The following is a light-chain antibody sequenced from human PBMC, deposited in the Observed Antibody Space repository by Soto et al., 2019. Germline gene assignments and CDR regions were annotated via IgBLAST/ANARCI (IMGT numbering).Light chain of an antibody. CDR1: NSDVGGYNS. CDR2: DVT. CDR3: SSYTSSSTWV. Sequence: QSVLTQPASVSGSPGQSITISCTGTNSDVGGYNSVSWYQQHPGKAPKLMIYDVTNRPSGVSNRFSGSKSGSTASLTISGLQAEDEADYYCSSYTSSSTWVFGGGTKVTVL. J-gene: IGLJ3*02. V-gene: IGLV2-14*03.